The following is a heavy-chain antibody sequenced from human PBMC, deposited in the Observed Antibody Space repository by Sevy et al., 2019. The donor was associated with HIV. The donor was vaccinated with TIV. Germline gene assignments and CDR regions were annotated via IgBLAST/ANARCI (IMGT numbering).Heavy chain of an antibody. Sequence: ASVKVSCKASGYTFTSYAMHCVRQAPGQRLEWMGWINAGNGNTKYSQKFQGRVTITRDTSASTAYMELSSLRSEDTAVYYCARGARGYSYGSNWFDPWGQGTLVTVSS. V-gene: IGHV1-3*01. J-gene: IGHJ5*02. CDR2: INAGNGNT. D-gene: IGHD5-18*01. CDR1: GYTFTSYA. CDR3: ARGARGYSYGSNWFDP.